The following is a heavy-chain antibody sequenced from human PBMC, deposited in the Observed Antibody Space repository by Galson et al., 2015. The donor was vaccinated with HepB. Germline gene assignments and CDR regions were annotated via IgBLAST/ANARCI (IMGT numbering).Heavy chain of an antibody. Sequence: SLRLSCAASGFTFSSYSINWVRQAPGKGLEWVSYISSSSSTIYYADSVKGRFTISRDNAKNSLYLQMNSLRAEDTAVYYCARGGYSSAGDYWGQGTLVTVSS. CDR3: ARGGYSSAGDY. V-gene: IGHV3-48*04. CDR1: GFTFSSYS. J-gene: IGHJ4*02. D-gene: IGHD6-25*01. CDR2: ISSSSSTI.